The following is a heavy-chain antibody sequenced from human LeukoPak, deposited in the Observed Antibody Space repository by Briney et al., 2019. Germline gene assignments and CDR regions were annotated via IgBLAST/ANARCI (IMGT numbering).Heavy chain of an antibody. D-gene: IGHD2-15*01. Sequence: PSETLSLTCAAYGGSFSGYYWSWIRQPPGKGLEWIGEINHSGSTNYNPSLKSRVTISVDTSKNQFSLKLSSVTAADTAVYYCARLYCSGGSCYLYFDYWGQGTLVTVSS. CDR1: GGSFSGYY. CDR2: INHSGST. J-gene: IGHJ4*02. V-gene: IGHV4-34*01. CDR3: ARLYCSGGSCYLYFDY.